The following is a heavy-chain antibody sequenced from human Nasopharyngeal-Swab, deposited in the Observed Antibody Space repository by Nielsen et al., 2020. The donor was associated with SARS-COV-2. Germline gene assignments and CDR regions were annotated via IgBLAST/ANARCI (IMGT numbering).Heavy chain of an antibody. Sequence: ASVKVSCKASGYTFTSYAMHWVRQAPGQRLEWMGWINAGNGNTKYSQKFQGRVTITRDTSASTAYMELSSLRSEDTAVYYCARGVRYSGSYYIHWGQGTLVTVSS. CDR3: ARGVRYSGSYYIH. D-gene: IGHD1-26*01. V-gene: IGHV1-3*01. CDR1: GYTFTSYA. CDR2: INAGNGNT. J-gene: IGHJ4*02.